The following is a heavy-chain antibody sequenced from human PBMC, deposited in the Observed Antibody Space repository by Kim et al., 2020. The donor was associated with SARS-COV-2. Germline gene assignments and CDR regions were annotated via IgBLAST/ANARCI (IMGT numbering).Heavy chain of an antibody. D-gene: IGHD6-13*01. V-gene: IGHV4-34*01. J-gene: IGHJ4*02. CDR3: ARAAAAGTRGRYFDY. Sequence: PSLKSRVTISVDTSKNQFSLKLSSVTAADTAVYYCARAAAAGTRGRYFDYWGQGTLVTVSS.